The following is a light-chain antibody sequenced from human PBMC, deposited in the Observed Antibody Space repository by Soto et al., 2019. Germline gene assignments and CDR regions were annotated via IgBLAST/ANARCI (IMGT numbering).Light chain of an antibody. V-gene: IGKV2-30*01. CDR2: KVS. CDR1: QSLVDGDGNTD. CDR3: MQVTYWPYT. J-gene: IGKJ2*01. Sequence: DVVLTQSPLSLPGTLGQPASISCRSSQSLVDGDGNTDLNWFQQRPGQSPRRLIYKVSNRGSGVPDRFSGSGSGTDFTLKISRVEAEDVGLYYCMQVTYWPYTFGQGTKLEIK.